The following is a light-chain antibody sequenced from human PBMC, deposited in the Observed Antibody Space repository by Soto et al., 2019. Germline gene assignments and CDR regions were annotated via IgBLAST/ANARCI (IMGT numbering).Light chain of an antibody. J-gene: IGKJ5*01. V-gene: IGKV1-33*01. CDR3: QHYDNLPLI. Sequence: DIQMTQSPSSLSASVGDRVTITCRASQSISSYLNWYQQKPGKAPKLLIYAASSLQSGVPSRFSGSGSGTDFTFTISSLQPEDFATYYCQHYDNLPLIFGQGTRLEIK. CDR2: AAS. CDR1: QSISSY.